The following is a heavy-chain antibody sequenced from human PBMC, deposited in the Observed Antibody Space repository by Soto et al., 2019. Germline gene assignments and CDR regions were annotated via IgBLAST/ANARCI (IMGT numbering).Heavy chain of an antibody. CDR3: ARHIAVVPAPIDY. D-gene: IGHD2-2*01. J-gene: IGHJ4*02. CDR1: GFTFSTYS. Sequence: EVQLVESGGGLVKPGGSLRLSCAASGFTFSTYSMTWVRQAPGKGLEWVSSISGDSSFIYYADSVKGRFTISRDNTKNSLFLQINSLSSEDTAVYYCARHIAVVPAPIDYWGKGTLVTVSS. V-gene: IGHV3-21*01. CDR2: ISGDSSFI.